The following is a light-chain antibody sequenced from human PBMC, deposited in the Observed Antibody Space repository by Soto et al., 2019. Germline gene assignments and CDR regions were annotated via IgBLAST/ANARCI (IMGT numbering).Light chain of an antibody. CDR2: DVN. CDR3: NSYGGTNNYVV. Sequence: QSVLTQPPSASGSPGQSVTISCTGTSSDVGGYNYVSWYRQHPGKAPQLIIYDVNKRPSGVPDRFSGSKSGNTASLTVSGLQAEDEADYFCNSYGGTNNYVVFGGGTKLIVL. J-gene: IGLJ2*01. V-gene: IGLV2-8*01. CDR1: SSDVGGYNY.